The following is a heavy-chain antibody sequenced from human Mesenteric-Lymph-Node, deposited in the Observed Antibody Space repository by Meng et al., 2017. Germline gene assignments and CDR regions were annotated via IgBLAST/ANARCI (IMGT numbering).Heavy chain of an antibody. V-gene: IGHV1-2*06. CDR3: ARDCSSTSCLDY. CDR2: INPNSGGT. Sequence: QVQLVDAGTEVRTTGASLRLACQASGYTYTGYYMHWVRQAPGQGLEWMGRINPNSGGTNYARKFQGRVTITRDTSISTAYMELSRLRSDDTAVYYCARDCSSTSCLDYWGQGTLVTVSS. CDR1: GYTYTGYY. J-gene: IGHJ4*02. D-gene: IGHD2-2*01.